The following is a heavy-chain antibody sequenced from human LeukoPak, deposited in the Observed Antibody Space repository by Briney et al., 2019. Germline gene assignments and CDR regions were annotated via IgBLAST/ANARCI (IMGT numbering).Heavy chain of an antibody. CDR2: IWYDGSNK. CDR1: GFTFSSYG. D-gene: IGHD5-24*01. CDR3: ASPLGDNAFDI. V-gene: IGHV3-33*01. J-gene: IGHJ3*02. Sequence: GGSLRLSCAASGFTFSSYGMHWVRQAPSKGLEWVAVIWYDGSNKYYADSVKGRFTISRDNSKNTLYLQMNSLSAEDTAVYYCASPLGDNAFDIWGQGTMVTVSS.